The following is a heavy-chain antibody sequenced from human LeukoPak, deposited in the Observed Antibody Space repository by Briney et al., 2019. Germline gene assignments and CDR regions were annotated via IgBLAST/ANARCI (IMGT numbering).Heavy chain of an antibody. J-gene: IGHJ6*03. CDR3: ARDGAERPHYMDV. CDR2: MNPNSGNS. CDR1: GYTFTSHD. V-gene: IGHV1-8*01. Sequence: ASVKVSCKASGYTFTSHDINWVRQAAGQGLEWMGWMNPNSGNSGYAQNFQGRVIMTRDTSITTAYMELHSLRSEDTAVYYCARDGAERPHYMDVWGKGTTVTVSS. D-gene: IGHD1-1*01.